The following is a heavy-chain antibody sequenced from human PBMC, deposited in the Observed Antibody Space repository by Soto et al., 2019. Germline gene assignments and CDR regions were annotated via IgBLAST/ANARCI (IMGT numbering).Heavy chain of an antibody. CDR2: VYHSGST. V-gene: IGHV4-38-2*01. D-gene: IGHD1-1*01. CDR3: ARSGTKTPPFTEQ. Sequence: SETLSLTCVVSGYSISSAYYWGWIRQPPGKGLEWVGSVYHSGSTYYNPSLKSRITISLDTSKNHFSLKLRSVTAADSAVYYCARSGTKTPPFTEQWGQGALVTVSS. CDR1: GYSISSAYY. J-gene: IGHJ4*02.